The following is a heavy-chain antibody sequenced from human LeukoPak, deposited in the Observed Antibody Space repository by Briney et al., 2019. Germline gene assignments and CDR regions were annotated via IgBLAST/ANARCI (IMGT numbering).Heavy chain of an antibody. J-gene: IGHJ4*02. Sequence: GEPLKISCAASGFTFSSYSMNWVRQAPGKGLEWVSYISSSSSTIYYADSVKGRFTISRDNAKNSLYLQMNSLRAEDTAVYYCARVLGWFGELSFDYWGQGTLVTVSS. D-gene: IGHD3-10*01. CDR3: ARVLGWFGELSFDY. CDR2: ISSSSSTI. CDR1: GFTFSSYS. V-gene: IGHV3-48*01.